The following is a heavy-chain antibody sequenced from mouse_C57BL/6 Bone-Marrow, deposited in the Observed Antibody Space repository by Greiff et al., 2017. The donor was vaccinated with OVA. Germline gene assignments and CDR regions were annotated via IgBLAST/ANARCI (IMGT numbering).Heavy chain of an antibody. Sequence: QVQLQQPGAELVKPGASVKLSCKASGYTFTSYWMHWVKQRPGQGLEWIGMIHPNSGSTNYNEKFKSKATLTVDKSSSTAYMQLSSLTSEDSAVYYCARRGYYGTLHYFDYWGQGTTLTVSS. D-gene: IGHD1-1*01. CDR1: GYTFTSYW. V-gene: IGHV1-64*01. CDR3: ARRGYYGTLHYFDY. J-gene: IGHJ2*01. CDR2: IHPNSGST.